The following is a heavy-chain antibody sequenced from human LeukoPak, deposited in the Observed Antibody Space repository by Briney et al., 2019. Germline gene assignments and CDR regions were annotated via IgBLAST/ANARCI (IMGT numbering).Heavy chain of an antibody. D-gene: IGHD2-2*01. CDR2: IIPIFGTA. CDR3: ARSIVVVPAASDAFDI. V-gene: IGHV1-69*13. J-gene: IGHJ3*02. Sequence: SVKVSCKASGGTFSSYAISWVRQAPGQGLEWMGGIIPIFGTANYAQTFQGRVTITADESTSTAYMELSSLRSEDTAVYYCARSIVVVPAASDAFDIWGEGTMVSVSS. CDR1: GGTFSSYA.